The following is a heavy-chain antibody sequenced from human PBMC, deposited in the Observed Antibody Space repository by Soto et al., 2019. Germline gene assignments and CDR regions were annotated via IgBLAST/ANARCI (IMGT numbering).Heavy chain of an antibody. V-gene: IGHV4-39*01. CDR2: IYYSGST. CDR1: GGSISSSSYY. CDR3: ARSAYCGGDCYHYFDY. J-gene: IGHJ4*02. Sequence: QLQLQESGPGLVKPSETLSLTCTVSGGSISSSSYYWGWIRQPPGKGLEWIGSIYYSGSTYYNPSLKSRVTISVDTSKNQFSLKLSSLTAADTAVYYCARSAYCGGDCYHYFDYWGQGTLVTVSS. D-gene: IGHD2-21*02.